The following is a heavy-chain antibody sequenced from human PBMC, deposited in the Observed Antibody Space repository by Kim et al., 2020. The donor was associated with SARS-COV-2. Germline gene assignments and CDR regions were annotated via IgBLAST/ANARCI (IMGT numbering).Heavy chain of an antibody. J-gene: IGHJ4*01. D-gene: IGHD1-1*01. CDR3: ASWISAHFDT. V-gene: IGHV3-23*01. Sequence: YAESVKGLFTISRDNSKITLYLQMNSLRADDTAIYYCASWISAHFDTWGHGTLVTVSS.